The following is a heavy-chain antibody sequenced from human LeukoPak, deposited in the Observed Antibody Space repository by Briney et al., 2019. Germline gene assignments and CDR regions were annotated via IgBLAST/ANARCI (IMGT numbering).Heavy chain of an antibody. J-gene: IGHJ4*02. CDR3: ARDSVGATNYFDY. Sequence: GRSLRLSCAASGFTFSSYAMHWVRQAPGKGLEWVAVISYDGSNKYYADSLKGRFTISRDNSKNTLYLQMNSLRAEDTAVYYCARDSVGATNYFDYWGQGTLVTVSS. D-gene: IGHD1-26*01. CDR2: ISYDGSNK. V-gene: IGHV3-30-3*01. CDR1: GFTFSSYA.